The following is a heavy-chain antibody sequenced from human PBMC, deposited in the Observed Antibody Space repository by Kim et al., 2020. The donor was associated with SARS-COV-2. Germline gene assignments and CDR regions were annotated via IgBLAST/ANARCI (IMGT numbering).Heavy chain of an antibody. V-gene: IGHV1-3*01. Sequence: ASVKVSCKASGYTFTRYAMHWVRQAPGQRLEWMGWINAGNGNTKYSQKFQGRVTITRDTSASTAYMELSSLRSEDTAVYYCARDLYYYDSSGYYSNEYYFGYRGQGTLVTVSS. D-gene: IGHD3-22*01. J-gene: IGHJ4*02. CDR2: INAGNGNT. CDR3: ARDLYYYDSSGYYSNEYYFGY. CDR1: GYTFTRYA.